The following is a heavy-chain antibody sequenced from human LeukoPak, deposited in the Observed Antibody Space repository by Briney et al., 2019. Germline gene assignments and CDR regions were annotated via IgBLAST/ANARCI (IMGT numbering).Heavy chain of an antibody. V-gene: IGHV1-8*01. CDR1: GYTFTSYD. D-gene: IGHD3-3*01. CDR3: ARGFTTPRPNFWSAYYYYGMDV. J-gene: IGHJ6*02. CDR2: MNPNSGNT. Sequence: ASVKVSCKASGYTFTSYDINWVRQATGQGLEWMGWMNPNSGNTGYAQEFQGRVTMTRNTSISTAYMELSSLRSEDTAVYYCARGFTTPRPNFWSAYYYYGMDVWGQGTTVTVSS.